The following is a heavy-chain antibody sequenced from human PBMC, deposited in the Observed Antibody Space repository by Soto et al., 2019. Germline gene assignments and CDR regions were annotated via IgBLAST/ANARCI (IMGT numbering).Heavy chain of an antibody. CDR2: ISSSSSYI. D-gene: IGHD2-15*01. CDR3: ARSRATIDAFDI. CDR1: GFTFSSYS. J-gene: IGHJ3*02. V-gene: IGHV3-21*01. Sequence: EVQLVESGGGLVKPGGSLRLSCAASGFTFSSYSMNWVRQAPGKGLEWVSSISSSSSYIYYADSVKGRFTISRDNAKNSLYLQMNSLRAEDTAVYYCARSRATIDAFDIWGQGTMVTVSS.